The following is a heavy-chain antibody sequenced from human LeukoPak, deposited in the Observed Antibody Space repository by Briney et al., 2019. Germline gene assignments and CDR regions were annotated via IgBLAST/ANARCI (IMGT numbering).Heavy chain of an antibody. CDR3: ASSVRRYYYDSSGPSYFDY. D-gene: IGHD3-22*01. CDR1: GFTFSNYW. V-gene: IGHV3-7*01. J-gene: IGHJ4*02. CDR2: IKQDGSEK. Sequence: GGSLRLSCAASGFTFSNYWMTWVRQAPGKGLEWVANIKQDGSEKYYVDSVKGRFTISRDNSKNTLYLQMNSLRAEDTAVYYCASSVRRYYYDSSGPSYFDYWGQGTLVTVSS.